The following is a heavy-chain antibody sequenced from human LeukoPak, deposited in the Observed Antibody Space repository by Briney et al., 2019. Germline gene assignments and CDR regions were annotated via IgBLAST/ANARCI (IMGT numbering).Heavy chain of an antibody. CDR1: GGSISSGGYY. Sequence: PSETLSLTCTVSGGSISSGGYYWSWIRQHPGKGLEWIGYIYYSGSTYYNPSLKSRVTMSVDTSKNQFSLKLSSVTAADTAVYYCARDFGGSCCNYYYYGMDVWGQGTTVTVSS. J-gene: IGHJ6*02. CDR3: ARDFGGSCCNYYYYGMDV. CDR2: IYYSGST. V-gene: IGHV4-31*03. D-gene: IGHD2-15*01.